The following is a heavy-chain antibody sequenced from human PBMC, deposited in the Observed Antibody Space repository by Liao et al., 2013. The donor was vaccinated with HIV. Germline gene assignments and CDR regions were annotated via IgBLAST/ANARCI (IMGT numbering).Heavy chain of an antibody. Sequence: QVQLQESGPRLVKPSQTLSLTCTVSGGSISSYYWSWIRQPPGKGLEWIGYIYYSGSTNYNPSLKSRVTISVDTSKNQFSLKLSSVTAADTAVYYCARGRANWGLYYYYMDVWGKGTTVTVSS. CDR3: ARGRANWGLYYYYMDV. J-gene: IGHJ6*03. CDR1: GGSISSYY. D-gene: IGHD7-27*01. V-gene: IGHV4-59*12. CDR2: IYYSGST.